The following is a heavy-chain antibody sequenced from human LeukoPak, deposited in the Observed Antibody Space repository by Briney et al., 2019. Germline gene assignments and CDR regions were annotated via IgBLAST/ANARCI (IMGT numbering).Heavy chain of an antibody. CDR2: IGPSDSYT. J-gene: IGHJ5*02. V-gene: IGHV5-10-1*01. CDR1: GYSFTSYW. CDR3: ARLWFGYNWFDP. D-gene: IGHD3-10*01. Sequence: GESLKISCKGSGYSFTSYWISWVRQMPGKGLEWMGRIGPSDSYTNYSPSFQGHVTISADKSISTAYLQWSSLKASDTAMYYCARLWFGYNWFDPWGQGTLVTVSS.